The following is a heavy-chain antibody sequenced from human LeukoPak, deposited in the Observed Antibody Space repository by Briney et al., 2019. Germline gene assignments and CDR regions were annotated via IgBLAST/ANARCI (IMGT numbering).Heavy chain of an antibody. CDR3: ARGNKDYGDYARGLSDY. V-gene: IGHV1-8*01. D-gene: IGHD4-17*01. CDR2: MNPNSGNT. J-gene: IGHJ4*02. CDR1: GYTFTSFD. Sequence: ASVKVSCKAAGYTFTSFDINWVRQATGQGLEWMGWMNPNSGNTVSAQKFQGRITMTRNTSITTAYMELSSLRSEDTAVSYCARGNKDYGDYARGLSDYWGQGTLVTVSS.